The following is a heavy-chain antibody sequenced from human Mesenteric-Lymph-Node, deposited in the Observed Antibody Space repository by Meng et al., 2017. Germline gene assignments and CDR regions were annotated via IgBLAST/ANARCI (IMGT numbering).Heavy chain of an antibody. V-gene: IGHV1-8*01. CDR3: AIRYCDGAGICRIKSLDY. J-gene: IGHJ4*02. D-gene: IGHD2-21*01. CDR2: MNPNSGNT. CDR1: GYTFTSYD. Sequence: ASVKVSCKASGYTFTSYDINWARQATGQGLEWMGWMNPNSGNTGYAQNFQGRVTMTRNTSITTAYMELSSLTSEDTAVYYCAIRYCDGAGICRIKSLDYWGQGTLVTVSS.